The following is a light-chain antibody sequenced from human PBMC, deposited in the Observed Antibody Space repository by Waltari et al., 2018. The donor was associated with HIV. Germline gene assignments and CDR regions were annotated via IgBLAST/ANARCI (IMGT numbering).Light chain of an antibody. CDR1: SNDVGGYNY. CDR3: CSYAGSYSYV. V-gene: IGLV2-11*01. CDR2: DVT. J-gene: IGLJ1*01. Sequence: QFALTQPRSVSGSPGQSVTISCTGTSNDVGGYNYVSWYQQHPGKAPKLMIYDVTKRPSGVPDRFSGSKSGNTASLTISGLQAEDEADYYCCSYAGSYSYVFGTGTKATVL.